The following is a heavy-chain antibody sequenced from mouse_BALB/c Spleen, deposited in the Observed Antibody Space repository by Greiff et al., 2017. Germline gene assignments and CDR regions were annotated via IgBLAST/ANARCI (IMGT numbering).Heavy chain of an antibody. J-gene: IGHJ1*01. CDR1: GYTFTSYW. Sequence: LQQPGSELVGPGASVKLSCKASGYTFTSYWMHWVKQRPGQGLEWIGNIYPGSGSTNYDEKFKSKATLTVDTSSSTAYMQLSSLTSEDSAVYYCTRHGYDVWGAGTTVTVSS. CDR3: TRHGYDV. CDR2: IYPGSGST. D-gene: IGHD1-2*01. V-gene: IGHV1S22*01.